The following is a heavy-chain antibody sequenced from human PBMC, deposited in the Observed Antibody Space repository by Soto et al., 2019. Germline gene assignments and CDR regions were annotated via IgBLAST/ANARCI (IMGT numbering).Heavy chain of an antibody. J-gene: IGHJ4*02. CDR1: GFNFRLYE. Sequence: NPGGSLRLSCQASGFNFRLYEMHWVRQAPGKGLEWVSSISSSSSYIYYADSVKGRFTISRDNAKNSLYLQMNSLRAEDTAVYYCARAPVVGATLGYFDYWGQGTLVTVSS. CDR2: ISSSSSYI. D-gene: IGHD1-26*01. CDR3: ARAPVVGATLGYFDY. V-gene: IGHV3-21*01.